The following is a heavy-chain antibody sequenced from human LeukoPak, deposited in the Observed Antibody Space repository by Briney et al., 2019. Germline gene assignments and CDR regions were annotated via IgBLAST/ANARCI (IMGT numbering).Heavy chain of an antibody. J-gene: IGHJ3*02. V-gene: IGHV3-74*01. CDR1: GFTFSSYG. CDR2: INSDGSST. CDR3: ARTLADAFDI. D-gene: IGHD3-3*02. Sequence: GGSLRLSCAASGFTFSSYGMHWVRQAPGKGLVWLSHINSDGSSTNYADSVKGRFTISRDTAKNTLYLQMSSLRAEDTAVYYCARTLADAFDIWGQGTMVTVSS.